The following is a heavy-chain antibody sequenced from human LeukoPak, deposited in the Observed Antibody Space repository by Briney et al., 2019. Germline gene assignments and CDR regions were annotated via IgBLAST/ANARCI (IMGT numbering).Heavy chain of an antibody. CDR3: ARDITIFGGFDY. CDR2: ISSSSSYI. D-gene: IGHD3-3*01. V-gene: IGHV3-21*01. J-gene: IGHJ4*02. CDR1: GFTFSSYS. Sequence: GGSLRLSCAASGFTFSSYSMNWVRQAPGKGLDWVSSISSSSSYIYYADSVKGRFTISRDNAKDSLYLQMNSLRAEDTAVYYCARDITIFGGFDYWGQGTLVTVSS.